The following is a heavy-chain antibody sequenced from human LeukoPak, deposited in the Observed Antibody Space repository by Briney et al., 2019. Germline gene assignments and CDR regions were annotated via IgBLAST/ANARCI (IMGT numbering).Heavy chain of an antibody. CDR1: GFTVTGND. V-gene: IGHV3-53*05. J-gene: IGHJ4*02. CDR2: IYAGGGGSA. CDR3: LRQGVGSPPR. Sequence: GGSLRLSCAASGFTVTGNDMNWVRQAPGKGLEWVSLIYAGGGGSAYYADSVRGRFTGSRDDSKNTLDLQMNSLKPDDTAIYYCLRQGVGSPPRWGQGTLVTVSS. D-gene: IGHD1-26*01.